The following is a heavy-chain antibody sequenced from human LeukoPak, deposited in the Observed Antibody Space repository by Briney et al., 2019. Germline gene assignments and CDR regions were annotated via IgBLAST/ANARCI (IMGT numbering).Heavy chain of an antibody. D-gene: IGHD3-9*01. Sequence: GESLKISCKGSGYSFTSYWIGWVRQMPGKGLEWMGIIYPGDSDTRYCPYFQGQVTISADKSISTAYLQWSSLKASDTAMYYCARPRDILTGYFGGAFDIWGQGTMVTVSS. J-gene: IGHJ3*02. CDR2: IYPGDSDT. V-gene: IGHV5-51*01. CDR1: GYSFTSYW. CDR3: ARPRDILTGYFGGAFDI.